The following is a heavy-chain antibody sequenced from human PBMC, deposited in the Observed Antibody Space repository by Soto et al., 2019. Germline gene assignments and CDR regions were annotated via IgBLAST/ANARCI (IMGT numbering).Heavy chain of an antibody. CDR2: ISGYNGNT. CDR3: AREGPAPYYYYGMDV. CDR1: GYSFTTYG. J-gene: IGHJ6*02. V-gene: IGHV1-18*01. Sequence: QVQLVQSGGEVKKPGASVKVSCKTSGYSFTTYGISWVRQAPGQGLEWMGWISGYNGNTNYAQKYHGRVTTPTDTSTSTAYMELRSLRSDDTAVYYCAREGPAPYYYYGMDVWGQGSTVAVSS.